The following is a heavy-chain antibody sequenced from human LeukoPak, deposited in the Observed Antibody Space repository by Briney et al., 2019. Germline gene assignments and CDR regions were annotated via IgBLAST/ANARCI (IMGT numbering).Heavy chain of an antibody. CDR1: GFTFSSYA. V-gene: IGHV3-23*01. CDR2: ISGSGGST. D-gene: IGHD6-13*01. CDR3: ARGGTSSWYFVFDY. J-gene: IGHJ4*02. Sequence: AGGSLRLSCAASGFTFSSYAMSWVRQAPGKGLEWVSAISGSGGSTHYADSVKGRFTISRDTSKNTVYLQMNSLRAEDTAVYYCARGGTSSWYFVFDYWGQGVLVTVSS.